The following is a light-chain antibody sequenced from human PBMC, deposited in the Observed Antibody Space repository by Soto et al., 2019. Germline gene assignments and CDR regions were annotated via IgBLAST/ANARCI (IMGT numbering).Light chain of an antibody. CDR1: QTVRTNY. V-gene: IGKV3-20*01. CDR3: QQYSDSPLT. Sequence: EIVLTQSPGTLSLSPGERATLSCRASQTVRTNYLAWFQHKPGKAPRLLIYGASSRATGIPDRFSGSGSGTDFTLTINILEPEDFAVYFCQQYSDSPLTFGGGTKVEIK. CDR2: GAS. J-gene: IGKJ4*01.